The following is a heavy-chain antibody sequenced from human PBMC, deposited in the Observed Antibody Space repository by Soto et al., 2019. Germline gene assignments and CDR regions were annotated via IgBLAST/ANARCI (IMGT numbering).Heavy chain of an antibody. Sequence: SETLSLTCTVSGGSISSYYWSWIRQPPGKGLEWIGYIYYSGSTNYKPSLKSRVTISVDTSTSTAYMELSGLRSEDTAVYYCAADVGGYIYGLGKYWGQGTLVTVSS. CDR2: IYYSGST. CDR3: AADVGGYIYGLGKY. CDR1: GGSISSYY. V-gene: IGHV4-59*12. D-gene: IGHD5-18*01. J-gene: IGHJ4*02.